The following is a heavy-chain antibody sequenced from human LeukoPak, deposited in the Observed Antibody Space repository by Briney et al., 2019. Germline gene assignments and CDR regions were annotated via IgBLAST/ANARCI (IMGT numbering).Heavy chain of an antibody. J-gene: IGHJ3*02. Sequence: PGGSLRLSCAASGFTFDDYATHWVRQAPGKGLEWVSLISWDGGSTYYADSVKGRFTISRDNSKNSLYLQMNSLRAEDTALYYCAKVFRGTTPPDIWGQGTMVTVSS. CDR1: GFTFDDYA. V-gene: IGHV3-43D*03. D-gene: IGHD4-17*01. CDR3: AKVFRGTTPPDI. CDR2: ISWDGGST.